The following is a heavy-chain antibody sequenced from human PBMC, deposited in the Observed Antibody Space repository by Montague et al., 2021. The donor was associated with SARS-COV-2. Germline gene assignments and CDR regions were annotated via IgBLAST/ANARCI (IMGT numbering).Heavy chain of an antibody. CDR2: ISSSGGGSTK. CDR3: ARDRDWDDWCGMDV. Sequence: SLRLSCEASGFIFSSYEMNWVRQAPGKGLEWISYISSSGGGSTKHYTDSVKGRFTISRDNAKNSLYLQMNSLRVEDTAIYYCARDRDWDDWCGMDVWGQGTTVTVSS. V-gene: IGHV3-48*03. CDR1: GFIFSSYE. J-gene: IGHJ6*02. D-gene: IGHD2-21*01.